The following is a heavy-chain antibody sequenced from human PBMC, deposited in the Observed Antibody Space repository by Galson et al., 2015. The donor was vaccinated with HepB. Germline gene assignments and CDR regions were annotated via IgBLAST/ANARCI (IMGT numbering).Heavy chain of an antibody. CDR2: ISYGGNIK. CDR3: ARVISDSYFDY. J-gene: IGHJ4*02. D-gene: IGHD2/OR15-2a*01. Sequence: SLRLSCAASGFAFSRYTMHWVRQAPGKGLEWVALISYGGNIKYYADSVKGRFTISRDTSKNTLYLQLNSLRAEDTAVYFCARVISDSYFDYWGQGSLVTVSS. V-gene: IGHV3-30*04. CDR1: GFAFSRYT.